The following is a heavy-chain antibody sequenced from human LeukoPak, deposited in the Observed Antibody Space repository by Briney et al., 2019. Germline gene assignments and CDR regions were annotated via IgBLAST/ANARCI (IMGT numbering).Heavy chain of an antibody. V-gene: IGHV3-53*01. CDR2: IYSAGST. CDR1: GFTVSSKY. D-gene: IGHD5-12*01. CDR3: AREYGGYDFGY. Sequence: ASLRLSCAASGFTVSSKYMSWVRQAPGKGLEWVSIIYSAGSTYYADSVKGRFTISRDNSKNTLYLQMNSLRAEDTAVYYCAREYGGYDFGYWGQGTLVTVSS. J-gene: IGHJ4*02.